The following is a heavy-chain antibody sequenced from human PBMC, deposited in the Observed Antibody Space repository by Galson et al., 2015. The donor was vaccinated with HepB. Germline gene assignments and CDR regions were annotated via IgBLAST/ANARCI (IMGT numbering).Heavy chain of an antibody. D-gene: IGHD3-10*01. CDR3: AKDGSVVREKFDY. CDR2: ISGSGGST. Sequence: SLRLSCAASGFTFSSYAMSWVRQAPGKGLEWVSAISGSGGSTYYADSVKGRFTISRDNSKNTLYLQMNSLRAEDTAVYYCAKDGSVVREKFDYWGQGTLVTVSS. J-gene: IGHJ4*02. CDR1: GFTFSSYA. V-gene: IGHV3-23*01.